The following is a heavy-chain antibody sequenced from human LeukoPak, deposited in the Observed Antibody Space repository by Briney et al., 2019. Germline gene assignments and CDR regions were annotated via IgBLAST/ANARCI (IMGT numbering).Heavy chain of an antibody. V-gene: IGHV4-4*02. CDR1: GDSISNSNW. Sequence: SETLSLTCAVSGDSISNSNWWTWIRQPPGKGLEWIGEVYPSGSTNYSPSLKSRVTISVDKSKNQFSLTLSSVTAADTAVYFCGTTEHDSGDYWGQGTLVTVSS. CDR2: VYPSGST. J-gene: IGHJ4*02. D-gene: IGHD6-25*01. CDR3: GTTEHDSGDY.